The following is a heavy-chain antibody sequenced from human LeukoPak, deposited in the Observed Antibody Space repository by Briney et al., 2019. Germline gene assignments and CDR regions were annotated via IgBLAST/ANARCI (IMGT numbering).Heavy chain of an antibody. CDR3: ARGADPAD. Sequence: GGSLRLSCAASGFSFSTYSMSWVRQAPGKGLEWVSSIRGGGQDTYYADSVKGRFTISRDDSKDTLSLQMNSLRVEDTAKYYCARGADPADWGQGTLVTVSS. V-gene: IGHV3-23*01. J-gene: IGHJ4*02. D-gene: IGHD3-16*01. CDR2: IRGGGQDT. CDR1: GFSFSTYS.